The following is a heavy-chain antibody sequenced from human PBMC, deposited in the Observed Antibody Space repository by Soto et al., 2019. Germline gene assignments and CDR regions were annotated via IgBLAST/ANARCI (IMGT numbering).Heavy chain of an antibody. Sequence: QVQLVESGGGVVQPGRSLRLSCAASGFTFSSYGMHWVRQAPGKGLEWVAVISYDGSNKYYADSVKGRFTISRDNSKNTLYLQMNSLRAEDTGVYYCAKAHSGGGTDDWFDPWGQGTLVTVSS. J-gene: IGHJ5*02. CDR1: GFTFSSYG. CDR3: AKAHSGGGTDDWFDP. D-gene: IGHD1-26*01. V-gene: IGHV3-30*18. CDR2: ISYDGSNK.